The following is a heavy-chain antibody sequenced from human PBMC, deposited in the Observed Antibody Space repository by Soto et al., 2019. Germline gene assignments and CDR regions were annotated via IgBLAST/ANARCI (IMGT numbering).Heavy chain of an antibody. D-gene: IGHD1-26*01. CDR1: GFTFSSYG. CDR2: IWYDGSNK. CDR3: ARGRQGDGLGFYYYYMDV. Sequence: GGSLRLSCAASGFTFSSYGMHWVRQAPGKGLEWVAVIWYDGSNKYYTDSVKGRFTISRDNSKNTLYLQMNSLRAEDTAVYSCARGRQGDGLGFYYYYMDVWGKGTTVTVSS. J-gene: IGHJ6*03. V-gene: IGHV3-33*01.